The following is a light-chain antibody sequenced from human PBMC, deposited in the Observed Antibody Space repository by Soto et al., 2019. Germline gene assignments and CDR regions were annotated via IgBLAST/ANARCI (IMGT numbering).Light chain of an antibody. CDR3: QQYGSSRWT. Sequence: EIVLTQSPGTLSLSPGERATLSCRPSQSVSSSYLAWYQQNRGQAPRLLIYGASSRATGIPDRFSGSGSGTDFTLTISRLEPEDFAVYYCQQYGSSRWTFGQGTKVDIK. CDR2: GAS. J-gene: IGKJ1*01. V-gene: IGKV3-20*01. CDR1: QSVSSSY.